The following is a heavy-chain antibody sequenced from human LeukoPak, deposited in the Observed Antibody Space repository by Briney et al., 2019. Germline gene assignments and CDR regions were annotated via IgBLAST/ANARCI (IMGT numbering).Heavy chain of an antibody. V-gene: IGHV4-34*01. J-gene: IGHJ4*02. CDR3: ARGPRTNYDFWSGYYFGLDY. D-gene: IGHD3-3*01. CDR1: GGSFSGYY. Sequence: SETLSLTXAVYGGSFSGYYWSWIRQPPGKGLEWIGEINHSGSTNYNPSLKSRVTISVDTSKNQFSLKLSSVTAADTAVYYCARGPRTNYDFWSGYYFGLDYWGQGTLVTVSS. CDR2: INHSGST.